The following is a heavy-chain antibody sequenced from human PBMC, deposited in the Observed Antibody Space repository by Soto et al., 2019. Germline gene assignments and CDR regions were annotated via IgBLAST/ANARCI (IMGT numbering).Heavy chain of an antibody. V-gene: IGHV1-69*02. CDR2: IIPILGIA. CDR1: GGTFSSYT. CDR3: ARAIPTGDPLNWFDP. Sequence: GASVKVSCKASGGTFSSYTISWVRRAPGQGLEWMGRIIPILGIANYAQKFQGRVTITADKSTSTAYMELSSLRSEDTAVYYCARAIPTGDPLNWFDPWGQGTLVTVSS. J-gene: IGHJ5*02. D-gene: IGHD7-27*01.